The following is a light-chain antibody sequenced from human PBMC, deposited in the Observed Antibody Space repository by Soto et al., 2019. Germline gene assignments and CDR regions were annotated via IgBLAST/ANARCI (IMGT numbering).Light chain of an antibody. Sequence: EIVLTQSPATLSLSPGERATLSCRASLSVSRNLAWYQQKPGQAPRLLIFDASTRATGIPARFSGSGSGTEFTLTITSLQSEDFAVYYCQQYNAWPRTFGQGTKVDI. CDR3: QQYNAWPRT. CDR1: LSVSRN. J-gene: IGKJ1*01. CDR2: DAS. V-gene: IGKV3-15*01.